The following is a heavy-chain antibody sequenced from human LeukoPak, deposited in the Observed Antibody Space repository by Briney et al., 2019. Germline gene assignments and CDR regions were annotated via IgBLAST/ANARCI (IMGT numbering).Heavy chain of an antibody. CDR3: ARTPYTSGLLFYFDN. CDR1: GYTLTELS. D-gene: IGHD5-18*01. V-gene: IGHV1-24*01. J-gene: IGHJ4*02. Sequence: ASVKVSCKVSGYTLTELSMHWVRQAPGKGLEWMGGFDPEDGETIYAQKFQGRVTMTEDTSTDTAYMELSSLGSDDTAMYYCARTPYTSGLLFYFDNWGQGTLVTVSS. CDR2: FDPEDGET.